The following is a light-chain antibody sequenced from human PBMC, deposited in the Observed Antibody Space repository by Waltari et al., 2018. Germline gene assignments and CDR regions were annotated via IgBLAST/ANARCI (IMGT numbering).Light chain of an antibody. CDR1: QGISSA. V-gene: IGKV1-13*02. J-gene: IGKJ4*01. CDR2: DAS. CDR3: QQFNSYPWGLT. Sequence: AIQLTQSPSSLSASVGDRVTITCRASQGISSALAWYQQKPGKAPKFLLYDASSLESGVPSRFSGSGSGTDFTLTISSLQPEDFATYYCQQFNSYPWGLTFGGGTKVEIK.